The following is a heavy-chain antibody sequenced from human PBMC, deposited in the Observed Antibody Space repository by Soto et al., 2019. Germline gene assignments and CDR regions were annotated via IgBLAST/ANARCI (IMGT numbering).Heavy chain of an antibody. CDR2: IYYSGST. CDR3: ARHFGIYDILNGFQH. Sequence: SETLSLTCTVSGGSISSSSYYWGWIRQPPGKGLEWIGSIYYSGSTYYNPSLKSRVTISVDTSKNQFSLKLSSVTATDTAVYYCARHFGIYDILNGFQHWGQGTLVTVSS. J-gene: IGHJ1*01. V-gene: IGHV4-39*01. CDR1: GGSISSSSYY. D-gene: IGHD3-9*01.